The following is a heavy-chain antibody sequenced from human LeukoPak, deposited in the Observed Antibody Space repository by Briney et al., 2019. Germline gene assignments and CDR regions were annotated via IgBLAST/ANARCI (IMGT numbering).Heavy chain of an antibody. CDR3: AKDNYGGNSYYFDY. V-gene: IGHV3-9*01. CDR2: ISWNSSSI. J-gene: IGHJ4*02. CDR1: GFTFDDYA. Sequence: GRSLRLSCAASGFTFDDYAMHWVRQAPGKGLEWVSGISWNSSSIGYADSVKGRFTISRDNAKNSLYLQMNSLRAEDTALYYCAKDNYGGNSYYFDYWGQGTLVTVSS. D-gene: IGHD4-23*01.